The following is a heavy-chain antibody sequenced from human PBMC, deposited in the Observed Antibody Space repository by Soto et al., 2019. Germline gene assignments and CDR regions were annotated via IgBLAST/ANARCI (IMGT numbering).Heavy chain of an antibody. CDR1: GFTFSSYA. J-gene: IGHJ6*02. CDR3: AKWPGNYDFWSGHSDYGMDV. Sequence: PGGSLRLSCAASGFTFSSYAMSWVRQAPGKGLEWVSAISGSGGSTYYADSVKGRFTISRDNSKNTLYLQMNSLRAEDTAVYYCAKWPGNYDFWSGHSDYGMDVWGQGTTVTVSS. CDR2: ISGSGGST. V-gene: IGHV3-23*01. D-gene: IGHD3-3*01.